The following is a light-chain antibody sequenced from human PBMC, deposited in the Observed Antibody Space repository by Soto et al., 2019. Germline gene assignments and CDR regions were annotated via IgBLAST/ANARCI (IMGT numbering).Light chain of an antibody. CDR1: QSVSSSY. CDR2: GAS. Sequence: EIVLTQSPGTLSLSPGERATLSCRASQSVSSSYLAWYQQKPGQAPRVLIHGASSRATGIPDRFSGSGSGTDFTLTISRLEPEDFAVYYCQHSGSSPRTFGQGTKVEIK. J-gene: IGKJ1*01. V-gene: IGKV3-20*01. CDR3: QHSGSSPRT.